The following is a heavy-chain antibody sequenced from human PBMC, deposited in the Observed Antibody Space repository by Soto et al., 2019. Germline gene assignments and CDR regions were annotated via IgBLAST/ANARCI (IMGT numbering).Heavy chain of an antibody. CDR2: ISSSSSTI. V-gene: IGHV3-48*01. CDR1: GFTFSSYS. Sequence: SLRLSCAASGFTFSSYSMNWVRQAPGKGLEWVSYISSSSSTIYYADSVKGRFTISRDNAKNSLYLQMNSLRAEDTAVYYCARDRLKSGPIFAYWGQGTLVTGSS. J-gene: IGHJ4*02. D-gene: IGHD2-21*01. CDR3: ARDRLKSGPIFAY.